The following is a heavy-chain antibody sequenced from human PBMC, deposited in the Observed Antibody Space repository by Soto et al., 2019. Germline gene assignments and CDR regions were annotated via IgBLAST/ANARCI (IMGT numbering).Heavy chain of an antibody. D-gene: IGHD6-19*01. CDR3: ARQVDSSGWYGNNWFDP. J-gene: IGHJ5*02. CDR2: IYYSGST. Sequence: SETLSLTCTVSGGSISSSSYYWGWIRQPPGKGLEWIGSIYYSGSTYYNSSLKSRVTISVDTSKTHFSLKLTSVTAADTAVYYCARQVDSSGWYGNNWFDPWGQGTLVTVSS. CDR1: GGSISSSSYY. V-gene: IGHV4-39*01.